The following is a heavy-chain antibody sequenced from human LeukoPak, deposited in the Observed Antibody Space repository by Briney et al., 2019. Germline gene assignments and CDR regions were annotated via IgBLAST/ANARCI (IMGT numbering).Heavy chain of an antibody. CDR2: ISGSGVST. J-gene: IGHJ4*02. CDR3: AKLSRHLAGCDY. CDR1: GFTFSSYA. V-gene: IGHV3-23*01. Sequence: PGRSLRLSCAVSGFTFSSYAMSWVRQAPGKGLEWVSSISGSGVSTYYADSVKGRFTISRDNSKNTLYLQMNCLRAEDTAVYYCAKLSRHLAGCDYWGQGTLVTVSS.